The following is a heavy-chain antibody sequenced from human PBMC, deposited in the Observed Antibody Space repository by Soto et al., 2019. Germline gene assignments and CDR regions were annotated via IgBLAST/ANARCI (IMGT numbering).Heavy chain of an antibody. D-gene: IGHD3-10*01. V-gene: IGHV3-30*04. CDR2: ISRDGSNQ. J-gene: IGHJ4*02. CDR3: ARSRNSAVADSFDF. CDR1: GFTFSRYA. Sequence: QVQVVESGGGVVQPGRSLRLSCAASGFTFSRYAIHWVRQAPGKGLEWVAVISRDGSNQYYVDSVKGRFTISRDNSKNTLYLQMNSLRDEDTAVYYCARSRNSAVADSFDFWGQGTLVTVSS.